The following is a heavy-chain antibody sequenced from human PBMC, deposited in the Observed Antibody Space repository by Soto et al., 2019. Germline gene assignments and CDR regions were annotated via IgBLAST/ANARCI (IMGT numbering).Heavy chain of an antibody. CDR2: ISSNGGST. CDR1: GFTFSSYA. CDR3: ARAGYSSGFDY. J-gene: IGHJ4*02. V-gene: IGHV3-64*04. D-gene: IGHD6-19*01. Sequence: GGSLRLSCSASGFTFSSYAMHWVRQAPGKGLEYVSAISSNGGSTYYADSVKGRFTISRDNAKNTLYPQMDSLRAEDTSVFYCARAGYSSGFDYWGQGTLVTVSS.